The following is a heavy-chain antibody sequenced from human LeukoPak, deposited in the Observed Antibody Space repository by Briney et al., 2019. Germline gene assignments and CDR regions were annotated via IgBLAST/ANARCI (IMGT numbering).Heavy chain of an antibody. V-gene: IGHV3-33*01. J-gene: IGHJ4*02. CDR3: ARFDSSGYGPHFDY. Sequence: PGGSLRLSCAASGFTFSNYGMHWVRQAPGKGLEWMAIIWYDGSNKYYADSVKGRFTISRDNSKNTLDLQMNSLRAEDTAVYYCARFDSSGYGPHFDYWGQGTLVTVSS. D-gene: IGHD3-22*01. CDR1: GFTFSNYG. CDR2: IWYDGSNK.